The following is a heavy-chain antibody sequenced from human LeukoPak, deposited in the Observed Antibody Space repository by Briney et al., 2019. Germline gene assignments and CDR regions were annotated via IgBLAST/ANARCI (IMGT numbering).Heavy chain of an antibody. CDR2: IYSGGST. CDR3: ARVAEIQLWLRGAFDY. D-gene: IGHD5-18*01. J-gene: IGHJ4*02. V-gene: IGHV3-66*01. CDR1: GFTVSSNY. Sequence: GGSLRLSCAASGFTVSSNYMTWVRQAPGKGLEWVSVIYSGGSTYYADSVKGRFTLSRDNSKNTLFLQMNSLRDEDTAVYYCARVAEIQLWLRGAFDYWGQGTLVTVSS.